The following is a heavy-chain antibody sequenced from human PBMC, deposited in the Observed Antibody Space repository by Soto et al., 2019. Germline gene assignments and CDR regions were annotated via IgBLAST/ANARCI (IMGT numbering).Heavy chain of an antibody. V-gene: IGHV3-30-3*01. D-gene: IGHD1-1*01. CDR1: AFTLSKFA. CDR3: ARGNMDV. Sequence: QVQLVESGGGVVQPGRSLRLSCAASAFTLSKFAMHWVRQAPGKGLEWVAVTSKDGINTYYADSEKGRFTISRDNSTSTIYLQMNSVRTEDTALYYCARGNMDVWGQATTVTVSS. CDR2: TSKDGINT. J-gene: IGHJ6*02.